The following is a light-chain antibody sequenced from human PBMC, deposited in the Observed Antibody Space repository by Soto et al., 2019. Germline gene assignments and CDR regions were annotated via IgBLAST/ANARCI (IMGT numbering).Light chain of an antibody. CDR2: RNN. V-gene: IGLV1-44*01. CDR1: SSNIGSNT. CDR3: AAWDDRLNGVV. J-gene: IGLJ2*01. Sequence: QSVLTQPPSASGTPGQRVTISCSGSSSNIGSNTVNWYQQLPGTAPKLLIYRNNQRPSGVPDRFSGSKSGTSASLAISGLQSEDEAEYYCAAWDDRLNGVVFGGGTKLTVL.